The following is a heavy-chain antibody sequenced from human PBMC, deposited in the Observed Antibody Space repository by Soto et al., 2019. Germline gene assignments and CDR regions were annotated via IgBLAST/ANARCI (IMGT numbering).Heavy chain of an antibody. V-gene: IGHV3-23*01. CDR2: ITGSGGGT. Sequence: EVQLLESGGGLIQPGGSLRLSCTASTFSLSTYALTWVRQAPGKGLEWVASITGSGGGTYYADSLKGRFTISRDNFKNTLYLQMNSLRAEDTAVYYCARDPNGDCVGAFDFWGQGTMVTVSS. D-gene: IGHD2-21*02. CDR3: ARDPNGDCVGAFDF. J-gene: IGHJ3*01. CDR1: TFSLSTYA.